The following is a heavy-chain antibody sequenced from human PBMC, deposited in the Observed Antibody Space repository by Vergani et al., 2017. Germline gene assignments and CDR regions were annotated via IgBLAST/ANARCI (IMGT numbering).Heavy chain of an antibody. J-gene: IGHJ5*02. D-gene: IGHD1-26*01. Sequence: QVQLVESGGGVVQPGRSLRLSCAASGFSFSSFGFHWVRQAPGKGLEWVAFIHYDGGEKYYADSIKGRFTISRDNSKNTVYLQMNSLRAEDTAVYYCAKDLPSGNYGGAWIDPWGQGTLVTVSS. CDR2: IHYDGGEK. V-gene: IGHV3-30*02. CDR3: AKDLPSGNYGGAWIDP. CDR1: GFSFSSFG.